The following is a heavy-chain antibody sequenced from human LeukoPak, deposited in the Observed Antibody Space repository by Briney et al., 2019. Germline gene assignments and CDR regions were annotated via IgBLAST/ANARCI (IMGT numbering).Heavy chain of an antibody. CDR3: ARDVDYGDPAAFDI. CDR1: GGSISSYY. J-gene: IGHJ3*02. Sequence: PSETLSLTCTVSGGSISSYYWSWIRPPPGKGVEWVGYIYYSVSTNYNPSLQSRVTISVDTSKNQFSLKLSSVTAADTAVYYCARDVDYGDPAAFDIWGQGTMVTVSS. V-gene: IGHV4-59*01. CDR2: IYYSVST. D-gene: IGHD4-17*01.